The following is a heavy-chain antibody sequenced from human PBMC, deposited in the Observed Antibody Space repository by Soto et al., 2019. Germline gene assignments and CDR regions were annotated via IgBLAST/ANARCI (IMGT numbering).Heavy chain of an antibody. V-gene: IGHV4-38-2*01. CDR3: ARGVEKGYCSSTSCQRPFDY. J-gene: IGHJ4*02. Sequence: SETLSLTCAVSGYSISSGYYWGWIRQPPGKGLEWIGSIYHSGSTYYNPSLKSRVTISVDTSKNQFSLKLSSVTAADTAVYYCARGVEKGYCSSTSCQRPFDYWGQGTLVTSPQ. CDR2: IYHSGST. CDR1: GYSISSGYY. D-gene: IGHD2-2*01.